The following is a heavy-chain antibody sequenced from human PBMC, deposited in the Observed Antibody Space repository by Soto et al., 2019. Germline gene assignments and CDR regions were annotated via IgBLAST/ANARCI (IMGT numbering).Heavy chain of an antibody. Sequence: GGSLRLSCAASGFTFSSYAMSWVRQAPGKGLEWVSAISGSGGSTYYADSVKGRFTISRDNSKNTLYLQMNSLRAEDTAVYYCTTCSSWYYFDYWGQGTLVTVSS. CDR2: ISGSGGST. CDR1: GFTFSSYA. J-gene: IGHJ4*02. D-gene: IGHD6-13*01. V-gene: IGHV3-23*01. CDR3: TTCSSWYYFDY.